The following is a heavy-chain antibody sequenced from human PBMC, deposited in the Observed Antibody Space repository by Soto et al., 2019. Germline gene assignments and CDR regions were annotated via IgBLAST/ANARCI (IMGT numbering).Heavy chain of an antibody. D-gene: IGHD3-22*01. Sequence: GESLKISCKGSGYSVTSYWIGWVRQMPGKGLEWMGIIYPGDSDTRYSPSFQGQVTISADKSISTAYLQWSSLKASDTAMYYCARRRYYYDSSGTWDYFDYWGQGTLVTVSS. CDR2: IYPGDSDT. CDR3: ARRRYYYDSSGTWDYFDY. CDR1: GYSVTSYW. J-gene: IGHJ4*02. V-gene: IGHV5-51*01.